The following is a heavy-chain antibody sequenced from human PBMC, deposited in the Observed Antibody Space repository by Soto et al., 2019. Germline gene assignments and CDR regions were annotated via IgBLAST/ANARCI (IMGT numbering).Heavy chain of an antibody. CDR2: INAYSGDR. J-gene: IGHJ4*02. D-gene: IGHD4-17*01. CDR3: ASANYGDSDY. CDR1: GYTVPSST. V-gene: IGHV1-18*01. Sequence: QGELVQSGAEVKKPGASVKVSCKASGYTVPSSTISWLRQAPGQGLAWLGWINAYSGDRKFSQRLQGRGTMTTDASTRTAYLELTSLTSDVTVIYYCASANYGDSDYWGQGTLLTVSS.